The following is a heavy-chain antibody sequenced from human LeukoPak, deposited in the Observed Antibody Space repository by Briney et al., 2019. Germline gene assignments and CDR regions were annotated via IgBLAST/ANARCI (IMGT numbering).Heavy chain of an antibody. Sequence: GGSLRLSCAASGFTFSSYAMSWVRQAPGKGLEWVSAISGSGGSTYYADSVKGRFTISRDNFRDTLYLQMNSLRAEDTAVYYCAKGYYDYVWGSYYFDYWGQGTLVTVSS. V-gene: IGHV3-23*01. D-gene: IGHD3-16*01. J-gene: IGHJ4*02. CDR3: AKGYYDYVWGSYYFDY. CDR2: ISGSGGST. CDR1: GFTFSSYA.